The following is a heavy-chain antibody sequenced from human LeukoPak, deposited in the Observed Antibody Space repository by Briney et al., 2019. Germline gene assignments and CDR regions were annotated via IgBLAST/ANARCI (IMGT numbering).Heavy chain of an antibody. CDR3: ARALSRGIMDY. Sequence: PSETLSLTCAVYGGSFSGYYWSWIRQPPGKGLEWIGEINHSGSTNYNPSLKNRVTISVDTSKNQFSLKLSSVTAADSAVYYCARALSRGIMDYWGQGALVTVSS. V-gene: IGHV4-34*01. J-gene: IGHJ4*02. D-gene: IGHD3-16*01. CDR2: INHSGST. CDR1: GGSFSGYY.